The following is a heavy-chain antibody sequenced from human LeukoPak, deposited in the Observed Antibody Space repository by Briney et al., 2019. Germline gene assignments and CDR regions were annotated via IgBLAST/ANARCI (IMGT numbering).Heavy chain of an antibody. CDR2: INPNSGDT. Sequence: ASVKVSCKASGYTFTGYYMHWVRQAPGQGLEWMGWINPNSGDTNYAQKFQGRVTMTRDMSTSTVYMELSSLRSEDTAMYYCARDGSDSGWYLGIDYWGQGTLVTVSS. D-gene: IGHD6-19*01. CDR1: GYTFTGYY. CDR3: ARDGSDSGWYLGIDY. J-gene: IGHJ4*02. V-gene: IGHV1-2*02.